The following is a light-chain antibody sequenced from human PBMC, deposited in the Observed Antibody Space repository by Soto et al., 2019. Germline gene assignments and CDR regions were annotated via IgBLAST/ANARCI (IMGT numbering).Light chain of an antibody. CDR3: QQFYSTPWT. Sequence: DIVMTQSPDSLAVSLGERATINCKSSQSVLSSSNNKNSLAWYQQKPGQPPKLLIYWASTREPGVPDRFSGSGSGTDFTLTISSLQAEDVAVYYCQQFYSTPWTFGQGTKVDIK. J-gene: IGKJ1*01. CDR2: WAS. V-gene: IGKV4-1*01. CDR1: QSVLSSSNNKNS.